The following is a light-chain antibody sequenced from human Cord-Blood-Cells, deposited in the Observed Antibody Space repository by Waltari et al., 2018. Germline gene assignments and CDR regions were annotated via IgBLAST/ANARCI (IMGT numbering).Light chain of an antibody. V-gene: IGKV3-20*01. Sequence: ELVLTQSPGTRPLSPGERATLSCRARQSVSSSYLAWYQQKPGQAPRLLIYGASSRATGIPDRFSGSGSGTDFTLTISRLEPEDFAVYYCQQYGSSPWTFGQGTKVEIK. CDR1: QSVSSSY. CDR2: GAS. CDR3: QQYGSSPWT. J-gene: IGKJ1*01.